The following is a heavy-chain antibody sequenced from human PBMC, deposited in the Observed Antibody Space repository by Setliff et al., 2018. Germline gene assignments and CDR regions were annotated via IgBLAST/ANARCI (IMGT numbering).Heavy chain of an antibody. D-gene: IGHD5-18*01. CDR2: INAGNGNT. Sequence: ASVKVSCKASGYTFTSYAMNWVRQAPGQRLEWMGWINAGNGNTKYSQKFQGRVTITRDTSTSTAYMELRSLRSDDTAVYYCARSPFPVDTVMVTTFDSWGQGTLVTVS. V-gene: IGHV1-3*01. CDR1: GYTFTSYA. CDR3: ARSPFPVDTVMVTTFDS. J-gene: IGHJ4*02.